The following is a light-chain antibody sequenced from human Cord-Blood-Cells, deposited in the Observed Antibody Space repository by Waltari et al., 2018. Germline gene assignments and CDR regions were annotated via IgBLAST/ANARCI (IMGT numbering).Light chain of an antibody. CDR1: QSVSSSY. V-gene: IGKV3-20*01. J-gene: IGKJ4*01. CDR3: QQYGSSPLT. CDR2: GAS. Sequence: EFVLTQSPGTLSLSPGERATLSCRASQSVSSSYLAWYQQKPGQAPRLLIYGASSRATGIPDRFSGSGSGTDFTLTISRLEPEEFAVYYCQQYGSSPLTFGGGTKVEIK.